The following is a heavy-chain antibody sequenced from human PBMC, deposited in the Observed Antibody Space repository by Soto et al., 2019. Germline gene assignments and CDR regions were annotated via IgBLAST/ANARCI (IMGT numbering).Heavy chain of an antibody. V-gene: IGHV3-66*01. CDR2: IYSGGST. Sequence: EVQLVESGGGLVQPGGSLRLSCAASGFTVSSNYMSWVRQAPGKGLEWVSVIYSGGSTYYADSVKARFTISRDNSKNTLYLQMNSLRAEDKAVYYCARDRRGLLWFGTYYMDVWGKGTTVTVSS. J-gene: IGHJ6*03. D-gene: IGHD3-10*01. CDR1: GFTVSSNY. CDR3: ARDRRGLLWFGTYYMDV.